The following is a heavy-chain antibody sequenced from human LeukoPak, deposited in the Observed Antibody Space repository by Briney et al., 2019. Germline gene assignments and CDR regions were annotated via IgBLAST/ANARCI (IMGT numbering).Heavy chain of an antibody. CDR1: GGSISSSSYY. V-gene: IGHV4-39*01. CDR2: IYYSGST. Sequence: SETLSLTCTVSGGSISSSSYYWGWIRQPPGKGLEWIGSIYYSGSTYYNPSLKSRVTISVDTSKNQFFLKLSSVTAADTAVYYCARHAGSYWASAFDIWGQGTMVTVSS. D-gene: IGHD1-26*01. CDR3: ARHAGSYWASAFDI. J-gene: IGHJ3*02.